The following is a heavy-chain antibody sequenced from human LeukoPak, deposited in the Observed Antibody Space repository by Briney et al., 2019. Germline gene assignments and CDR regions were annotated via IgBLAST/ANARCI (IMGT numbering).Heavy chain of an antibody. J-gene: IGHJ5*02. Sequence: PSETLSLTCSVSGGSISSSSYYWGWIRQPPGKGLEWIGNISYTGSTYYNPSLKSRVTIPVDTSKNQFSLKLSSVTAADTAVYYCARDAHYGSGSDNWFDPWGQGTLVTVSS. D-gene: IGHD3-10*01. CDR2: ISYTGST. CDR3: ARDAHYGSGSDNWFDP. V-gene: IGHV4-39*07. CDR1: GGSISSSSYY.